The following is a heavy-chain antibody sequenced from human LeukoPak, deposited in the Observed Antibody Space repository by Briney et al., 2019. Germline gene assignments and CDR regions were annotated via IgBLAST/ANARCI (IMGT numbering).Heavy chain of an antibody. CDR2: ISSSSSYI. J-gene: IGHJ2*01. Sequence: GGSLRLSCAASGFTFSSYSMNWVRQAPGKGLEWVSSISSSSSYIYYADSVKGRFTISRDNAKNSLYLQMNSLRAEDTAVYYCARDVAGIAAARAPPPEDWYFDLWGRGTLVTVSS. CDR3: ARDVAGIAAARAPPPEDWYFDL. CDR1: GFTFSSYS. D-gene: IGHD6-13*01. V-gene: IGHV3-21*01.